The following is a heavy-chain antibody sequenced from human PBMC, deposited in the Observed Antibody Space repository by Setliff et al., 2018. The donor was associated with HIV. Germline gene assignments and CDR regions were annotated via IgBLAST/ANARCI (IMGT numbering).Heavy chain of an antibody. D-gene: IGHD3-16*02. CDR1: GQSFTNYD. CDR3: ARAKAVGGVIITGGLDV. CDR2: MNPKSGVS. Sequence: GASMKVSCKPSGQSFTNYDIHWLRRASGQGLEWMGWMNPKSGVSGSALKFHDRVTMTRDTSTLTLYMELSSLTSEDTAVYYCARAKAVGGVIITGGLDVWGQGTTVTVSS. V-gene: IGHV1-8*01. J-gene: IGHJ6*02.